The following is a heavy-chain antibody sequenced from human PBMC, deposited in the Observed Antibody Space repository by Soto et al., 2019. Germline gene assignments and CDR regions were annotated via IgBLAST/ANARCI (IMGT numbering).Heavy chain of an antibody. Sequence: GASVKVSCKASGYTFTSYGISWVRQAPGQGLEWMGWISAYNGNTNYAQKLQGRVTMTTDTSTSTAYMELRSLRSDDTAVYYCARFLSGFIVGVTGAYNWFDPWGQATLVTAS. J-gene: IGHJ5*02. CDR2: ISAYNGNT. D-gene: IGHD1-26*01. CDR1: GYTFTSYG. V-gene: IGHV1-18*01. CDR3: ARFLSGFIVGVTGAYNWFDP.